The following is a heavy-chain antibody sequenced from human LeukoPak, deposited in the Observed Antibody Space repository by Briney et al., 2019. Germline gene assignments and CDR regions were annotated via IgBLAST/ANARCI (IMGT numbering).Heavy chain of an antibody. J-gene: IGHJ4*02. Sequence: GGSLRLSCAASGFTFSSYGMSWVRQAPGKGLEWVSSISGSGGNTYYADSVKGRFTISRDNSKNTLFLHMNSLRAEDTAVYYCAEARGGYHFDYWGQGTLVTVSS. CDR2: ISGSGGNT. CDR1: GFTFSSYG. D-gene: IGHD3-16*01. V-gene: IGHV3-23*01. CDR3: AEARGGYHFDY.